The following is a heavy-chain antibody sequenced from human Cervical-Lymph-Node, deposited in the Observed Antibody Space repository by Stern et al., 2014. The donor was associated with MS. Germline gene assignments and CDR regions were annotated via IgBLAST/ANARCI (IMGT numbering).Heavy chain of an antibody. J-gene: IGHJ4*02. D-gene: IGHD4-23*01. CDR2: ISSGGSYI. CDR3: ARGRGGNYRYYFDY. Sequence: EMQLVESGGGLVKPGGSLRLSCAASGFTFSSYSMNWVRQAPGKGLEWVASISSGGSYIYCADSLKGRFTISRDNAKNSLYLQMNSLRAEDTAVYYCARGRGGNYRYYFDYWGQGTLVTVSS. V-gene: IGHV3-21*01. CDR1: GFTFSSYS.